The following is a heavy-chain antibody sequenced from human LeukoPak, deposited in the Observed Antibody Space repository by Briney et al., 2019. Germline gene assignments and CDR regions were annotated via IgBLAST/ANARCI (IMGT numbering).Heavy chain of an antibody. V-gene: IGHV3-64*01. Sequence: GGSLRLSCVASGFTFSSNAMHWVRQAPGKGLESVSAISRDGSTTYYANSVKDRFTISRDNSKNTLYLQMGSLRAEDMAVYYCPREDPPGISWFDYWGQGTLVTVSS. CDR3: PREDPPGISWFDY. J-gene: IGHJ4*02. D-gene: IGHD6-13*01. CDR2: ISRDGSTT. CDR1: GFTFSSNA.